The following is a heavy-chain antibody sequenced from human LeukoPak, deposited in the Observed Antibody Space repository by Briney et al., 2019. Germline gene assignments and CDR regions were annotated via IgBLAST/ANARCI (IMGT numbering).Heavy chain of an antibody. CDR2: IDSDGSTT. CDR3: ARSVYDSGGYYRVLDY. V-gene: IGHV3-74*01. J-gene: IGHJ4*02. CDR1: GFTFSSYW. D-gene: IGHD3-22*01. Sequence: GGSLRLSCAASGFTFSSYWMHWVRQAPGKGLVWVSRIDSDGSTTSYADSVKGRFTISRDNAKNTLYLQMNSLRAEDTAVYYCARSVYDSGGYYRVLDYWGQGTLVTVSS.